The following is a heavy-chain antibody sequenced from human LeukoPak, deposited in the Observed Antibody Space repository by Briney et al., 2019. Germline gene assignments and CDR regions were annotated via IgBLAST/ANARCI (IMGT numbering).Heavy chain of an antibody. CDR2: IKQDGSEK. Sequence: PVGSLRLSCAASGFTFSSYAMSWVRQAPGKGLEWVANIKQDGSEKYYVDSVKGRFTISRDNAKNSLYLQMNSLRAEDTAVYYCVYSGDYEKGYWGQGTLVTVSS. D-gene: IGHD4-17*01. CDR3: VYSGDYEKGY. J-gene: IGHJ4*02. CDR1: GFTFSSYA. V-gene: IGHV3-7*01.